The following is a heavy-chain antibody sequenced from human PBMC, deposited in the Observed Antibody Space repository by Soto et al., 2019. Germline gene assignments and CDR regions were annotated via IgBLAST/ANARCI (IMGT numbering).Heavy chain of an antibody. CDR2: MNPTNSST. CDR1: GYSFITYD. Sequence: QVQLVQSGAEVRKPGASVKVSCKASGYSFITYDINCVRQAAGQGLEWMGWMNPTNSSTGCAQKFEGRFTMTMDPSRSTAYTELSRLTSEDTSVYYGASVPASLDPWGQGTLVTVSS. CDR3: ASVPASLDP. J-gene: IGHJ5*02. V-gene: IGHV1-8*01.